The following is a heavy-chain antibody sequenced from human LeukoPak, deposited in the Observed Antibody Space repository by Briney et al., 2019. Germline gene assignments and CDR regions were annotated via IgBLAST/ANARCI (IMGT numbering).Heavy chain of an antibody. CDR2: ISYDGSNK. CDR1: GFTFSSYA. Sequence: GGSLRLSCSASGFTFSSYAMHWVRQAPGKGLEWVAVISYDGSNKYYADSMKGRFTISRDNSKNTLYLQMNSLRAEDTAVYYCARDRDGYGYFDYWGQGTLVTVSS. D-gene: IGHD3-16*01. CDR3: ARDRDGYGYFDY. V-gene: IGHV3-30-3*01. J-gene: IGHJ4*02.